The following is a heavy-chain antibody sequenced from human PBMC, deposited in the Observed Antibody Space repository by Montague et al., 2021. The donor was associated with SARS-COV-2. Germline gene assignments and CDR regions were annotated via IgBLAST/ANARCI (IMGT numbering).Heavy chain of an antibody. CDR2: IYHSGST. CDR3: ARGSDGPDAFDI. Sequence: SETLSLTCTVSGGTISSYYWSWIRQPPGKGLEWIGYIYHSGSTNYNPSLKSRVTISPDTSKNQFSLKLNSVTAADTAVYYCARGSDGPDAFDIWGQGTMVTVSS. D-gene: IGHD5-18*01. J-gene: IGHJ3*02. CDR1: GGTISSYY. V-gene: IGHV4-59*12.